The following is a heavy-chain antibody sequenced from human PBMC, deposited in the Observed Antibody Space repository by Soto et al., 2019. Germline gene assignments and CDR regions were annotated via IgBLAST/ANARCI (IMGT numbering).Heavy chain of an antibody. CDR1: GASISRTGFH. D-gene: IGHD3-10*01. CDR2: IYEVATT. Sequence: QLQLQESGPGLVKPSETLSLTCAVSGASISRTGFHWGWIRQPPGQGLEWIGRIYEVATTFYNSSLKSRVTIPADTSKNHFSLNLRSVTAADTAVYYCARRGSGHTFDYWGQGTLVTVSS. CDR3: ARRGSGHTFDY. V-gene: IGHV4-39*01. J-gene: IGHJ4*02.